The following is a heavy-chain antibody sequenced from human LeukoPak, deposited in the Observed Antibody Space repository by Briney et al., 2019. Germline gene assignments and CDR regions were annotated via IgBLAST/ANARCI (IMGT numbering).Heavy chain of an antibody. J-gene: IGHJ4*02. CDR1: GGSISSGGYS. Sequence: SETLSLTCAVSGGSISSGGYSWSWIRQPPGKGLEWIGYIYHSGSTYYNPSLKSRVTISVDRSKNQFSLKLSSVTAADTAVYYCARGSSSDAVATITAGGIAAAAYFDYWGQGTLVTVSS. D-gene: IGHD6-13*01. CDR3: ARGSSSDAVATITAGGIAAAAYFDY. CDR2: IYHSGST. V-gene: IGHV4-30-2*01.